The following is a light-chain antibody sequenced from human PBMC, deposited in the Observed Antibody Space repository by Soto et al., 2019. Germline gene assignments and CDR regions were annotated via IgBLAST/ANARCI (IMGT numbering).Light chain of an antibody. Sequence: DIQMTQSPSSLSASVGDRVSVTCRASQSISTFLNWYQQRPGEAPKLLIYAPSSLQSGVPSRFSGSGSGADFTLTVGSLQPEDFATYYFQQSYTTPQTFGKGTKVEVK. J-gene: IGKJ1*01. V-gene: IGKV1-39*01. CDR2: APS. CDR1: QSISTF. CDR3: QQSYTTPQT.